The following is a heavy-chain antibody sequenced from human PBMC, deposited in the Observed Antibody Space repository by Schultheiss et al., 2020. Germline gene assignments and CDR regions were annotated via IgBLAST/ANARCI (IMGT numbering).Heavy chain of an antibody. J-gene: IGHJ2*01. CDR3: ARLGTTCWYFDL. CDR2: IYYSGST. V-gene: IGHV4-31*03. Sequence: SETLSLTCTVSGGSISSGGYYWSWIRQHPGKGLEWIGYIYYSGSTYYNPSLKSRVTISVDTSKNQFSLKLSSVTAADTAVYYCARLGTTCWYFDLWGRGTLVNVSS. CDR1: GGSISSGGYY. D-gene: IGHD4-17*01.